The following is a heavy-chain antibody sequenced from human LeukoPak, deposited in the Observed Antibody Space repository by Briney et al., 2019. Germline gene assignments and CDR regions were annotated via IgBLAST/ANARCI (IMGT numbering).Heavy chain of an antibody. CDR1: GGTFSSYA. J-gene: IGHJ4*02. D-gene: IGHD3-10*01. CDR2: IIPIFGTA. Sequence: LVKVSCKASGGTFSSYAISWVRQAPGQGLEWMGRIIPIFGTANYAQKFQGRVTITTDESTSTAYMDLSSLRSEDTAVYYCARDHPSITMVLYWGQGTLVTVSS. V-gene: IGHV1-69*05. CDR3: ARDHPSITMVLY.